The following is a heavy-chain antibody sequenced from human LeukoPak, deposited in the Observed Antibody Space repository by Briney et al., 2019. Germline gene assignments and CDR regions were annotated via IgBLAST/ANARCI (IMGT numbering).Heavy chain of an antibody. Sequence: GGSLRLSCAASGFPFSSYAMGWVRQAPGKGLEWVSVISGSGADTYYADSVKGRFTISRDNSKNTLYLQMNSLRADDTAVYYCAKVSRNDYGDYEAPYFFDYWGQGTLVTVSS. J-gene: IGHJ4*02. V-gene: IGHV3-23*01. CDR1: GFPFSSYA. CDR2: ISGSGADT. CDR3: AKVSRNDYGDYEAPYFFDY. D-gene: IGHD4-17*01.